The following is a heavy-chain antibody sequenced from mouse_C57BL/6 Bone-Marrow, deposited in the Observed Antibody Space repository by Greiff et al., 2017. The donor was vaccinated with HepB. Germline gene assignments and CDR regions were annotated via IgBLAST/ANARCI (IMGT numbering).Heavy chain of an antibody. CDR3: ARSWLRRRDY. CDR1: GYTFTSYT. J-gene: IGHJ2*01. D-gene: IGHD2-2*01. V-gene: IGHV1-4*01. CDR2: INPSSGYT. Sequence: QVQLQQSGAELARPGASVKMSCKASGYTFTSYTMHWVKQRPGQGLEWIGYINPSSGYTKYNQKFKDKATLTADKSSSTAYMQLSSLTSEDSAVYYCARSWLRRRDYWGQGTTLTVSS.